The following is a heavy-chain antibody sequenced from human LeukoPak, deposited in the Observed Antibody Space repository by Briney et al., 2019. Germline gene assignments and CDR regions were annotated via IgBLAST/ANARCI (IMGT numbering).Heavy chain of an antibody. V-gene: IGHV3-30*02. J-gene: IGHJ4*02. CDR3: ARVEDFWSAYGDY. D-gene: IGHD3-3*01. CDR2: IRYDGSNK. CDR1: GFTFSSYG. Sequence: PGGSLRLSCAAPGFTFSSYGMHWVRQAPGKGLEWVAFIRYDGSNKYYADSVKGRFTISRDNAKHSLYLQMNSLRAEDTAVYYCARVEDFWSAYGDYWGQGTLVTVSS.